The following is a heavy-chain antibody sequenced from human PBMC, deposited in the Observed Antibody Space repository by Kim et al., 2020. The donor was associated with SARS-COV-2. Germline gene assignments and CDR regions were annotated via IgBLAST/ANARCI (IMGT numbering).Heavy chain of an antibody. CDR2: ISGSGGGT. CDR3: AKHFWSGTYYGHFDY. Sequence: GGSLRLSCAVSGFTFSNYAMSWVRQAPGKGLEWVSGISGSGGGTYYADSVKGRFTISRDNSKNTPYLQMNSLRGEDTAVYYCAKHFWSGTYYGHFDYWGQGTLVTVSS. J-gene: IGHJ4*02. CDR1: GFTFSNYA. D-gene: IGHD1-26*01. V-gene: IGHV3-23*01.